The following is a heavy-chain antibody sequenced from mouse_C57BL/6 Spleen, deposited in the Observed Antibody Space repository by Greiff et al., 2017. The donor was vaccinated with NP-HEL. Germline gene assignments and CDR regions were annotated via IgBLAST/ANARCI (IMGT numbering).Heavy chain of an antibody. CDR1: GFTFSDYY. D-gene: IGHD2-12*01. V-gene: IGHV5-12*01. Sequence: EVKLVESGGGLVQPGGSLKLSCAASGFTFSDYYMYWVRQTPEKRLEWVAYISNGGGSTYYPDTVKGRFTISRDNAKNTLYLQMSRLKSEDTAMYYCARSSAYYRDAMDYWGQGTSVTVSS. J-gene: IGHJ4*01. CDR3: ARSSAYYRDAMDY. CDR2: ISNGGGST.